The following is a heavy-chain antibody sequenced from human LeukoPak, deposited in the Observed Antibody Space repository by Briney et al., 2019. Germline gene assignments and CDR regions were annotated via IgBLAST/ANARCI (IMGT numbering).Heavy chain of an antibody. CDR1: GLTFSMPA. D-gene: IGHD2-15*01. CDR2: ISGSGGST. CDR3: AKGGRYCSGGNCYFFDY. Sequence: GGSLRLSCAASGLTFSMPAMDWVRQAPGKGLEWVSAISGSGGSTYYADSVKGRFTISRDNSKTTLYLQMNSLRADDTAVYYCAKGGRYCSGGNCYFFDYWGQGTLVTVSS. J-gene: IGHJ4*02. V-gene: IGHV3-23*01.